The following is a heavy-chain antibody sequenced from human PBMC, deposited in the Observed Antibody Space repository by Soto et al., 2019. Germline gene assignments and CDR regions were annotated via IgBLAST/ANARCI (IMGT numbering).Heavy chain of an antibody. CDR3: AKPYSSSWYGPFDY. Sequence: LRLSCAASGFTFSSYAMSWVRQAPGKGLEWVSTISGSGDNTFYADPVKGRFTISRDNSKNTLYLPMSSLRAEDTAVYYCAKPYSSSWYGPFDYWGQGTLVTVSS. CDR2: ISGSGDNT. CDR1: GFTFSSYA. D-gene: IGHD6-13*01. J-gene: IGHJ4*02. V-gene: IGHV3-23*01.